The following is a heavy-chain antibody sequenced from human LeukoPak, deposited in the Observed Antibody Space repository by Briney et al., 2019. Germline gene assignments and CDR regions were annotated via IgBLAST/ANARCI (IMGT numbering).Heavy chain of an antibody. Sequence: PGGSLRLSCAASGFTFSSYGMHWVRQAPGKGLEWVAVIWYDGSNKYYADSVKGRFTISRDNSKNTLYLQMNSLRAEDTAVYYCARAGYGDYFDYWGQGTLVTVSS. J-gene: IGHJ4*02. V-gene: IGHV3-33*01. CDR3: ARAGYGDYFDY. CDR1: GFTFSSYG. D-gene: IGHD4-17*01. CDR2: IWYDGSNK.